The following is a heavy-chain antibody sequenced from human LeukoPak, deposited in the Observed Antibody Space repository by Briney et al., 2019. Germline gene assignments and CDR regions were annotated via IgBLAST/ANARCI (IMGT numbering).Heavy chain of an antibody. Sequence: PGGSLRLSCAASGFTFRSYSMNWVRQAPGKGLEWVSSTSSSNGYIYYADSVKGRFTLSRDNAKNSLYLQMNSLRAEDTAVYYCARVPGDYWGQGALVTVSS. CDR2: TSSSNGYI. D-gene: IGHD1-1*01. CDR3: ARVPGDY. V-gene: IGHV3-21*01. J-gene: IGHJ4*02. CDR1: GFTFRSYS.